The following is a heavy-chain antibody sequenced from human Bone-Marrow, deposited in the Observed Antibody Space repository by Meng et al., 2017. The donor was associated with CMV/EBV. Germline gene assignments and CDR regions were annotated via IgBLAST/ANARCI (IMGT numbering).Heavy chain of an antibody. V-gene: IGHV3-21*01. J-gene: IGHJ4*02. D-gene: IGHD4-23*01. CDR1: FTCSSDG. Sequence: FTCSSDGMIWVRQAPGRGREWLSSITSTSAFIYYADSVKGRFTISRDNAKNSLYLQMNSLRAEDTAVYYCARDYVRTAMVTRYYFDYWGQGTLVTVSS. CDR2: ITSTSAFI. CDR3: ARDYVRTAMVTRYYFDY.